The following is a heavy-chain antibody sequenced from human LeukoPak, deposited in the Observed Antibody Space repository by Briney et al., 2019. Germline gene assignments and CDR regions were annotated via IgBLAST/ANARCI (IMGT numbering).Heavy chain of an antibody. CDR2: INPSGGST. CDR3: ARDRMGRGWYIAY. V-gene: IGHV1-46*01. D-gene: IGHD6-19*01. Sequence: ASVKDSPKASGYTFSNYYLQWVRQAPGQGLEWMGIINPSGGSTSYAQKFQGRVTMTRDTSTTTVYMELSTLTSEDTAVYYCARDRMGRGWYIAYWG. J-gene: IGHJ4*01. CDR1: GYTFSNYY.